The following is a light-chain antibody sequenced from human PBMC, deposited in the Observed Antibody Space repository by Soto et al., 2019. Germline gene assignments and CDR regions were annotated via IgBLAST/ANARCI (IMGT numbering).Light chain of an antibody. V-gene: IGLV2-14*03. CDR2: EVS. Sequence: QSVLAQPASVSGSPGQSITISCTGTSSDVGAYDFVSWYQQHPDKAPKLMIYEVSNRPSGVSYRFSGFKSVNTATLTISGLQAEDEADYYCSSYASSNNYVFGAGTKVTVL. J-gene: IGLJ1*01. CDR1: SSDVGAYDF. CDR3: SSYASSNNYV.